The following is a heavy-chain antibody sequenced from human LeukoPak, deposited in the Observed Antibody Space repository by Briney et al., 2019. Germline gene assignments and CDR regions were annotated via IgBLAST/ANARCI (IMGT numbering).Heavy chain of an antibody. CDR1: GGSISSYY. J-gene: IGHJ5*02. CDR2: IYYSGST. CDR3: AREYFQYQLLSVHWFDP. V-gene: IGHV4-59*01. Sequence: SETLSLTCTVSGGSISSYYWSWIRQPPGTGLKWIGYIYYSGSTNYNPSLKSRVTISVDTSKNQFSLKLSSETAADTAVYYCAREYFQYQLLSVHWFDPWGQGTLVTVSS. D-gene: IGHD2-2*01.